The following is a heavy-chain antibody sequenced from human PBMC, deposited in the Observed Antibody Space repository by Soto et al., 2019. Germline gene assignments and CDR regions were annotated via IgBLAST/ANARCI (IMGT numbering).Heavy chain of an antibody. Sequence: PSETLSLTCTVSGGSISSGGYYWSWIRQHPGKGLEWIGYIYYSGSTYYNPSLKSRVTISVDTSKNQFSLKLSSVTAADTAVYYCARDMLAAAGYYYYGMDVWGQGTKVTVSS. CDR2: IYYSGST. CDR3: ARDMLAAAGYYYYGMDV. CDR1: GGSISSGGYY. J-gene: IGHJ6*02. V-gene: IGHV4-31*03. D-gene: IGHD6-13*01.